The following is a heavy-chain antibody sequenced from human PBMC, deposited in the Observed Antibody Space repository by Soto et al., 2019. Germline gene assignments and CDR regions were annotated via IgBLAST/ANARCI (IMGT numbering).Heavy chain of an antibody. CDR3: ARPLYADYFDY. V-gene: IGHV1-3*01. J-gene: IGHJ4*02. CDR2: VNAGNGYT. D-gene: IGHD4-17*01. CDR1: GYTFTSYA. Sequence: ASVKVSCKASGYTFTSYALHWVRQAPGQRLEWMGWVNAGNGYTKYSQNFQGGVTITRDTSATTSYMELSGLRSEDTAVYYCARPLYADYFDYWGQGTLVTVSS.